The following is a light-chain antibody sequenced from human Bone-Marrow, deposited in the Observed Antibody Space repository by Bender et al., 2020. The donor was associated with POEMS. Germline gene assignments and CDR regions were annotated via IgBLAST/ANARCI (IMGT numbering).Light chain of an antibody. V-gene: IGLV2-23*02. CDR3: CSYAGPTLHVV. CDR1: SSDIGSYNF. CDR2: EVG. J-gene: IGLJ2*01. Sequence: QSALTQPASVSGSPGQSIKIACTGTSSDIGSYNFVSWYQQHPGKAPKRMIYEVGKRPSGVSSRFSGSKSGNTASLTISGLQAEDEAEYYCCSYAGPTLHVVFGGGTKLTVL.